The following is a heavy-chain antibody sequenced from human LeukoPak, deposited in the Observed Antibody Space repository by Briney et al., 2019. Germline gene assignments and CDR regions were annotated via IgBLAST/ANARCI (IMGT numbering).Heavy chain of an antibody. CDR2: IWYEGSNK. D-gene: IGHD5-24*01. Sequence: GGSLRLSCAASGFTFSSYGMNWVRQAPGKGLEWVAVIWYEGSNKYYADCVKGGFTISRDNSKDTLYVQMNSLRAEDTAVYYCARGEDGYNVWGQGTLVTVSS. V-gene: IGHV3-33*08. J-gene: IGHJ4*02. CDR3: ARGEDGYNV. CDR1: GFTFSSYG.